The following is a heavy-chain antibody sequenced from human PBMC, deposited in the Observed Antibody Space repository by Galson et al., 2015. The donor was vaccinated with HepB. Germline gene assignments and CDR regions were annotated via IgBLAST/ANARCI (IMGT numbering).Heavy chain of an antibody. CDR3: ARESLELMVYAIHGGMDV. Sequence: SVKVSCKASGYTFTGYYMHWVRQAPGQGLEWMGWINPNSGGTNYAQKFQGWVTMTRDTSISTAYMELSRLRSDDTAVYYCARESLELMVYAIHGGMDVWGQGTTVTVSS. CDR1: GYTFTGYY. D-gene: IGHD2-8*01. V-gene: IGHV1-2*04. CDR2: INPNSGGT. J-gene: IGHJ6*02.